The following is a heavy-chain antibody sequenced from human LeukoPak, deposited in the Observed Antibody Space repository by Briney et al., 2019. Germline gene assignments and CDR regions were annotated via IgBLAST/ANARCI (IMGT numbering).Heavy chain of an antibody. Sequence: PGGSLRLSCAASGFTFSSYWMHWVRQAPGKGLVWVSAISGSGGSTYYADSVKGRFTISRDNSKNTLYLQMNSLRAEDTAVYYCAKGKWLRPSPFEYWGQGTLVTVSS. CDR3: AKGKWLRPSPFEY. CDR2: ISGSGGST. V-gene: IGHV3-23*01. J-gene: IGHJ4*02. CDR1: GFTFSSYW. D-gene: IGHD5-12*01.